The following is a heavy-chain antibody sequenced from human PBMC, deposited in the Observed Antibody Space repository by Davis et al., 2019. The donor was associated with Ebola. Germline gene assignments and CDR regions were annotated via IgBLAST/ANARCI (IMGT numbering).Heavy chain of an antibody. D-gene: IGHD4-11*01. CDR2: MNPNSGNT. V-gene: IGHV1-8*01. CDR3: ARGDNNYLYGYYYYGMDV. CDR1: GYTFNSYD. Sequence: AASVKVSCKASGYTFNSYDINWVRQATGQGLEWMGWMNPNSGNTGYAQKFQGRITMSRNTSIGTAYMELSSLRSEDTAVYYCARGDNNYLYGYYYYGMDVWVQGTTVTVSS. J-gene: IGHJ6*02.